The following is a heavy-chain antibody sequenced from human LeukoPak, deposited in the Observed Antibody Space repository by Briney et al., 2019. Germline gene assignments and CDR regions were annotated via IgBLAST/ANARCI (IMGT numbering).Heavy chain of an antibody. CDR1: GFTFSSYA. Sequence: GGSLRLSCAASGFTFSSYAMNWVRQAPGKGLEWVSAISGSGGSTYYADSVKGRFTISRDNSKNTLYLQMNSLRAEDTAVCYCAKEVAVTGIYYFDYWGQGTLVTVSP. V-gene: IGHV3-23*01. J-gene: IGHJ4*02. CDR3: AKEVAVTGIYYFDY. CDR2: ISGSGGST. D-gene: IGHD6-19*01.